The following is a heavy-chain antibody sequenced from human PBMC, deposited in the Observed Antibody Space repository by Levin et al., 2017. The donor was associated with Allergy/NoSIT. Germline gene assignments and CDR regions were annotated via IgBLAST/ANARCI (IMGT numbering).Heavy chain of an antibody. CDR1: GFTFSSHW. J-gene: IGHJ2*01. V-gene: IGHV3-74*01. CDR2: IKSDGSST. Sequence: QHGESLKISCAASGFTFSSHWMHWVRQAPGKGLVWVSRIKSDGSSTSYADSVKGRFTISRDNAKSTLYLQMNSLRAEDTAVYYCIRDQNWYFDIWSRGTLVTVSS. CDR3: IRDQNWYFDI.